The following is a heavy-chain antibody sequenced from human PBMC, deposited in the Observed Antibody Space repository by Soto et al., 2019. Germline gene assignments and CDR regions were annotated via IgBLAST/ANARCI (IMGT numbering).Heavy chain of an antibody. J-gene: IGHJ5*02. V-gene: IGHV3-74*01. D-gene: IGHD1-26*01. CDR3: AKAWEVNWFDP. CDR1: GFTFSTYW. Sequence: EVQLVESGGDLVQPGGSLRLSCAASGFTFSTYWMHWVRQAPGKGLVWVSRINSDGSSTSYADSVKGRFTISRDNAKNTLYLQMNSPRADDTAVYYCAKAWEVNWFDPWGQGTLVTVSS. CDR2: INSDGSST.